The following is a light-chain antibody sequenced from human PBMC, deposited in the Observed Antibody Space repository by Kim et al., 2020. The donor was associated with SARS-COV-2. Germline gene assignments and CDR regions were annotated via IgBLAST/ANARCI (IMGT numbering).Light chain of an antibody. CDR3: QVWDSSSDHVV. V-gene: IGLV3-21*01. CDR2: VQN. CDR1: NIGSKS. Sequence: APGKTATFTCGGNNIGSKSTHWGQHRPGPAPLLVLYVQNHRPSGIPERFSGSISGNTATLTITRVEAGDEATYYCQVWDSSSDHVVFGGGTQLTVL. J-gene: IGLJ2*01.